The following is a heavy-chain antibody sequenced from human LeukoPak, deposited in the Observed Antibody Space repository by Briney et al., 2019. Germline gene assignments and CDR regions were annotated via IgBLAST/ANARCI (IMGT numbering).Heavy chain of an antibody. Sequence: PSETLSLTCTVSGDSIDSGTYYWAWIRQHPGKGLEWIGYIYSGGTTYYNPSLESPLTISVDTSKNQFSLKLSSVTAADTAVYYCARHYLLLAVAGNWFDPWGQGTLVTVSS. CDR1: GDSIDSGTYY. CDR2: IYSGGTT. D-gene: IGHD6-19*01. V-gene: IGHV4-39*01. CDR3: ARHYLLLAVAGNWFDP. J-gene: IGHJ5*02.